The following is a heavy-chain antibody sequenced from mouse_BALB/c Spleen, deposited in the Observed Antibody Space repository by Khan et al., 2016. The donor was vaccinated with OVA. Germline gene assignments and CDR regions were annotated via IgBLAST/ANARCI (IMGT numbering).Heavy chain of an antibody. CDR1: GYSITSGYS. V-gene: IGHV3-1*02. CDR2: IHYGGNT. CDR3: AGAGRWFPY. Sequence: EVQLQESGPDLVKPSQSLSLTCTVTGYSITSGYSWHWIRQFPGNKLEWMGYIHYGGNTNYNPSLKSRISITRDTSRNPFFLQLNSVTTEDTATXSCAGAGRWFPYWGQGTLVTVSA. J-gene: IGHJ3*01.